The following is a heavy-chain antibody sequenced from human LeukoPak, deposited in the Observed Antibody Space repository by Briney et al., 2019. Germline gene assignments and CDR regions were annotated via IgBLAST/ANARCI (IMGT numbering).Heavy chain of an antibody. J-gene: IGHJ6*03. D-gene: IGHD3-10*01. CDR2: ISAYNGNT. Sequence: GASVKVSCKASGYTFTSYGISWVRQAPGQGLEWMGWISAYNGNTNYAQKLQGRVTMTTDTSTSTAYMELRSLRSDDTAVYYCARAPPYYYGSGSYYHYYYYYMDVWGKGTTVTISS. CDR3: ARAPPYYYGSGSYYHYYYYYMDV. CDR1: GYTFTSYG. V-gene: IGHV1-18*01.